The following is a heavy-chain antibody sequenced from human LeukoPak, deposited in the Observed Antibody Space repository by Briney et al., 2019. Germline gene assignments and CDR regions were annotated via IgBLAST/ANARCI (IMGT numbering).Heavy chain of an antibody. V-gene: IGHV1-46*01. CDR2: INPSGSST. CDR1: GYTFTSYY. D-gene: IGHD1-1*01. J-gene: IGHJ4*02. CDR3: VLERWSGPEDYFDY. Sequence: ASVKVSCKASGYTFTSYYIHWVRQAPGQGLEWMGVINPSGSSTSYAQKFQGGVTMTRDTSTSTVYMELSSLRSEDTAVYYCVLERWSGPEDYFDYWGQGTLVTVSS.